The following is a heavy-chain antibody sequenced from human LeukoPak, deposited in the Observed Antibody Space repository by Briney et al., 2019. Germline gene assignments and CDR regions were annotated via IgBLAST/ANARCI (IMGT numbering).Heavy chain of an antibody. CDR1: GFTFGSLA. Sequence: GGSLRLSCAASGFTFGSLALGWVRQAPGKGLEWVSYISSSGSTIYYADSVKGRFTISRDNAKNSLYLQMNSLRAEDTAVYYCAELGITMIGGVWGKGTTVTISS. CDR3: AELGITMIGGV. J-gene: IGHJ6*04. D-gene: IGHD3-10*02. V-gene: IGHV3-48*03. CDR2: ISSSGSTI.